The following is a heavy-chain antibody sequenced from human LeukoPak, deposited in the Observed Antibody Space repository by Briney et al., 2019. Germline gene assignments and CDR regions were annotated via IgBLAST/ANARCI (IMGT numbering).Heavy chain of an antibody. CDR1: GYAFTSYY. V-gene: IGHV1-18*04. J-gene: IGHJ4*02. Sequence: ASVKVSCKASGYAFTSYYMHWVRQAPGQGLEWMGWISPYNGNTNYAQKLQGRVTMTTDTSTSTAYMELRSLRSDDTAVYYCAREYCSGGYCFSPDYWGQGTLVTVSS. CDR3: AREYCSGGYCFSPDY. CDR2: ISPYNGNT. D-gene: IGHD2-15*01.